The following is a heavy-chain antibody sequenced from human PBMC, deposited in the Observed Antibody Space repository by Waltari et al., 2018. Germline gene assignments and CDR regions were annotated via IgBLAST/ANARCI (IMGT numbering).Heavy chain of an antibody. CDR2: INHSGST. CDR3: ARGLWDYYDSSGYRYYFDY. V-gene: IGHV4-34*01. CDR1: GGSFSGYY. D-gene: IGHD3-22*01. Sequence: QVQLQQWGAGLLKPSETLSLTCAVDGGSFSGYYWSWIRQPPGKGLEWIGEINHSGSTNYNPSLKSRVTISVDTSKNQFSLKLSSVTAADTAVYYCARGLWDYYDSSGYRYYFDYWGQGTLVTVSS. J-gene: IGHJ4*02.